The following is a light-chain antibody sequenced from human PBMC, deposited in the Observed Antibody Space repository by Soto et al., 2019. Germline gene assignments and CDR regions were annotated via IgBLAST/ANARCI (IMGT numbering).Light chain of an antibody. V-gene: IGLV3-9*01. CDR2: RDS. CDR1: NIGSKN. J-gene: IGLJ1*01. Sequence: SYELTQPLSVSVALGQTARITCGGSNIGSKNVHWYQQKPGQAPVLVIYRDSYRPSGIPERFSGSNSGNTATLTISRAQAGDEADYYCQVWDSSTSYVFGTGTKLTVL. CDR3: QVWDSSTSYV.